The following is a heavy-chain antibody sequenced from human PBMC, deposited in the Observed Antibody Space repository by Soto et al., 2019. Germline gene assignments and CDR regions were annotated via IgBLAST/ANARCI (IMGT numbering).Heavy chain of an antibody. CDR3: ARQGFGQLHGLVDV. CDR1: GGSITSHY. CDR2: IHHSGST. Sequence: SETLSLTCSVSGGSITSHYCSWFRQPPGKGLEWIGYIHHSGSTSYNPSLKSRVTMSMDTSKNHFSLKVNSVTAADTALYYCARQGFGQLHGLVDVWGPGTTVTVSS. V-gene: IGHV4-59*08. D-gene: IGHD3-10*01. J-gene: IGHJ6*02.